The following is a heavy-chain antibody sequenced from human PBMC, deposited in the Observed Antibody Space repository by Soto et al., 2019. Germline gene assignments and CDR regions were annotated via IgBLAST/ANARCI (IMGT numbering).Heavy chain of an antibody. CDR1: GFTVSSNY. Sequence: GGSLRLSCAASGFTVSSNYMSWVRQAPGKGLEWVSVIYSGGSTYYADSVKGRFTISRDNSKNTLYLQMNSLRAEDTAVYYCASSYYDFCSGYSNFDYWGQGTLVTVSS. CDR2: IYSGGST. J-gene: IGHJ4*02. V-gene: IGHV3-53*01. CDR3: ASSYYDFCSGYSNFDY. D-gene: IGHD3-3*01.